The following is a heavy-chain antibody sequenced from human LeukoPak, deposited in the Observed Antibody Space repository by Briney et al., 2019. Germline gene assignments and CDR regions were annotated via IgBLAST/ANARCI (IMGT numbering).Heavy chain of an antibody. CDR1: GGSISSGSYY. Sequence: SQTLSLTCTVSGGSISSGSYYGSWSRQPAGKGLEWIGRIYTSGSTNYNPSLKSRVTISVDTTKNQFSLKLSSVTAADTAVYYCARAGSRGIGPVWGQGTMVTVSS. CDR2: IYTSGST. J-gene: IGHJ3*01. V-gene: IGHV4-61*02. D-gene: IGHD3-10*01. CDR3: ARAGSRGIGPV.